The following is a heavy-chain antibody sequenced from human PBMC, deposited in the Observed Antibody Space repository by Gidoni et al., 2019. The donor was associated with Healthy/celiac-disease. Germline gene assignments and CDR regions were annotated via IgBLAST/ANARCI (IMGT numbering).Heavy chain of an antibody. J-gene: IGHJ4*02. V-gene: IGHV4-39*01. Sequence: QLQLQESGPGLVKPSETLSLTCTVSGGSISSSSYYWGWIRQPPGKGLEWIGSIYYSGSTYYNPSLKSRVTISVDTSKNQFSLKLSSVTAADTAVYYCARAWGDSSGWYFDYWGQGTLVTVSS. CDR1: GGSISSSSYY. CDR2: IYYSGST. D-gene: IGHD6-19*01. CDR3: ARAWGDSSGWYFDY.